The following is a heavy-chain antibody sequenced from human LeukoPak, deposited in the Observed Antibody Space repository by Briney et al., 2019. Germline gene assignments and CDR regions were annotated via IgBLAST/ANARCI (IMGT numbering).Heavy chain of an antibody. CDR3: AREARYGSGRLNDAFDI. CDR2: MKQDGSEK. CDR1: GFTFRSYW. J-gene: IGHJ3*02. Sequence: PGGSLRLSCAASGFTFRSYWMSWGREAPGKGLEWGANMKQDGSEKYYGDSVRGRFTISRDNARNSVYLQMNSLRAEDTAVYYCAREARYGSGRLNDAFDIWGQGTMVTVSS. D-gene: IGHD3-10*01. V-gene: IGHV3-7*01.